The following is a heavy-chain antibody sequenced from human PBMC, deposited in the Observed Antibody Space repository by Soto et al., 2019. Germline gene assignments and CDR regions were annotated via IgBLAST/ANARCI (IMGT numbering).Heavy chain of an antibody. J-gene: IGHJ4*02. V-gene: IGHV1-46*01. CDR3: ARENGSSSWPETFDY. Sequence: ASVKVSCKASGYTFTSYYMHWVRQARGQGLEWMGIINPSGGSTSYAQKFQGRVTMTRDTSTSTVYMELSSLRSEDTAVYYCARENGSSSWPETFDYWGQGTLVTSPQ. D-gene: IGHD6-13*01. CDR2: INPSGGST. CDR1: GYTFTSYY.